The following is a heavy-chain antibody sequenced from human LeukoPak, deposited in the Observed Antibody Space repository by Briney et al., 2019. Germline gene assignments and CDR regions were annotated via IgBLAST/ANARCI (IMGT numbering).Heavy chain of an antibody. CDR2: ISGSGGNT. CDR3: ASITAAGYFQH. CDR1: GFTFSTYA. V-gene: IGHV3-23*01. J-gene: IGHJ1*01. Sequence: HPGGSLRLSCAASGFTFSTYAMSWVRQAPGKGLEWVSAISGSGGNTYYADSVKGRFTISRDNSKNTLYLQMNSLRAEDTAVYYCASITAAGYFQHWGQGTLVTVSS. D-gene: IGHD6-6*01.